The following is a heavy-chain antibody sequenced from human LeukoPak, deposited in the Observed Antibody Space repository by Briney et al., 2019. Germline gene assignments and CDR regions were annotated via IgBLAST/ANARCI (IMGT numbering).Heavy chain of an antibody. CDR2: ISSSSSAI. D-gene: IGHD3-10*01. V-gene: IGHV3-48*03. CDR1: GFTFSSYE. CDR3: ARNNYYGSG. Sequence: RPGGSLRLSCAASGFTFSSYEMNWVRQAPGKGLEWVSYISSSSSAIYYADSVKGRFTISRDNAKNSLYLQMNSLSAEDTAVYYCARNNYYGSGWGQGTLVTVSS. J-gene: IGHJ4*02.